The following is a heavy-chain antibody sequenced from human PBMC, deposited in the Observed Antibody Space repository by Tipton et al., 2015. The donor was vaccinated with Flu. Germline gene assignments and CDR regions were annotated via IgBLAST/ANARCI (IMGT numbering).Heavy chain of an antibody. CDR3: AKGQPESYGDYVYGEDYYYGMDV. V-gene: IGHV3-30*18. CDR2: ISYDGSNK. Sequence: SLRLSCAASGFTFSSYGMHWVRQAPGKGLEWVAVISYDGSNKYYADSVKGRFTISRDNSKNTLYLQMNSLRAEDTAVYYCAKGQPESYGDYVYGEDYYYGMDVWGQGTTVTVSS. D-gene: IGHD4-17*01. J-gene: IGHJ6*02. CDR1: GFTFSSYG.